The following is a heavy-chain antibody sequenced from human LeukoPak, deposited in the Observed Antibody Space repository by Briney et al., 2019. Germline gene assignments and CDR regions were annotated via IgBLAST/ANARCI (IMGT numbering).Heavy chain of an antibody. V-gene: IGHV3-74*01. CDR1: GFTLSNYL. CDR3: TRVLAGRSGLMDV. CDR2: IDPDGITT. Sequence: GGSLRLSCAGSGFTLSNYLMHWVRQAPGEGLVWVSRIDPDGITTNYADSVKGRFTTSRDNAKNTLYLQMNSLRADDTSRYYCTRVLAGRSGLMDVWGRGTTVTVSS. D-gene: IGHD2-15*01. J-gene: IGHJ6*02.